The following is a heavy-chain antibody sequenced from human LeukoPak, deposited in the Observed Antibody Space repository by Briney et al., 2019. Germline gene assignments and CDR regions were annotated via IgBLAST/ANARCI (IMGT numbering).Heavy chain of an antibody. CDR1: GFTFTNYW. CDR2: LPPDELDI. Sequence: GGSLRLSCTASGFTFTNYWMHWVRQAPGMGLVWVSRLPPDELDIIYADSVKGRFTVSRDNAKNTVYLQMDSLRAEDTAVYNCARDLFTVTTPLGVWGQGTLVTVSS. J-gene: IGHJ4*02. D-gene: IGHD4-17*01. V-gene: IGHV3-74*01. CDR3: ARDLFTVTTPLGV.